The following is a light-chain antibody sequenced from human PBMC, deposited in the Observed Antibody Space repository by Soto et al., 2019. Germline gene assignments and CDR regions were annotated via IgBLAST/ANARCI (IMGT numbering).Light chain of an antibody. CDR2: GAS. CDR3: QQYGSSPNT. CDR1: QSVSSSY. Sequence: IVLTQSPGTLSLSPGDRATLSCRASQSVSSSYLAWYQQKPGQAPRLLIYGASSRATGIPDRFSGSGSGTDFTLTINRLEPEDFAVYYCQQYGSSPNTFGQGTKVEIE. J-gene: IGKJ2*01. V-gene: IGKV3-20*01.